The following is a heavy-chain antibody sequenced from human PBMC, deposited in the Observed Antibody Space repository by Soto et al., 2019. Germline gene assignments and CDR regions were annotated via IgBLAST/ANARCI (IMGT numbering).Heavy chain of an antibody. CDR3: ARDKSTIFGVVRAPGNWFDP. D-gene: IGHD3-3*01. CDR2: IIPIFGTA. Sequence: GASVKVSCKASGGTFSSYAISWVRQAPGQGLEWMGGIIPIFGTANYAQKFQGRVTITADESTSTAYMELSSLRSEDTAVYYCARDKSTIFGVVRAPGNWFDPWGQGTLVTVSS. J-gene: IGHJ5*02. CDR1: GGTFSSYA. V-gene: IGHV1-69*13.